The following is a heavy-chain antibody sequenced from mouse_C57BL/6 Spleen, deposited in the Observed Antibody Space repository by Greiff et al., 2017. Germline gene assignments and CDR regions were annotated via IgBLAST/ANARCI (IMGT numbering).Heavy chain of an antibody. Sequence: VQLQQSVAELVRPGASVKLSCTASGFNIKNTYMPWVKQRPEQGLEWIGRIDPANGNTKYAPKFQGKATITADTSSNTAYLQLSSLTSEDTAIYYCASSMYYYGSSPFDDWGQGTTLTVSS. CDR2: IDPANGNT. V-gene: IGHV14-3*01. D-gene: IGHD1-1*01. J-gene: IGHJ2*01. CDR3: ASSMYYYGSSPFDD. CDR1: GFNIKNTY.